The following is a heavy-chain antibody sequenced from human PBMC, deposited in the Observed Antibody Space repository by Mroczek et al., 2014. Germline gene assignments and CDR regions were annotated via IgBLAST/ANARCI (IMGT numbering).Heavy chain of an antibody. CDR3: THWNDFGGYFDY. D-gene: IGHD1-1*01. CDR1: GGSISSSSYY. J-gene: IGHJ4*02. Sequence: QVQLQQWGPGLVKPSETLSLTCTVSGGSISSSSYYWGWIRQPPGKGLEWIGSIYYSGSTYYNPSLKSRVTISVDTSKNQFSLKLSSVTAADTAVYYCTHWNDFGGYFDYWGQGTLVTVSS. V-gene: IGHV4-39*01. CDR2: IYYSGST.